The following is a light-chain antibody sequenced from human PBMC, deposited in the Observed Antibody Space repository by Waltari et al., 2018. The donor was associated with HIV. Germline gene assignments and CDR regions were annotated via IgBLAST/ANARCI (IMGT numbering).Light chain of an antibody. J-gene: IGKJ1*01. V-gene: IGKV1-39*01. CDR3: QQSYSNPRT. CDR1: QTISNY. CDR2: VAS. Sequence: DIQMTQSPSSLSASVGDRVTITCLASQTISNYLNWYQQKPGKAPKILIYVASSLQSGVPSRFSGSGSGTDFTLTISSLQPEDVATYYCQQSYSNPRTFGQGTRVEIK.